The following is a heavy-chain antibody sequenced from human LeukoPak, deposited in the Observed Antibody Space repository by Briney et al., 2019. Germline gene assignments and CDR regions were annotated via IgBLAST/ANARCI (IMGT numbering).Heavy chain of an antibody. Sequence: GGSLRLSCAASGFTFSSYSMNWVRQAPGKGLEWVSSISSSSSYIYYADSVKGRFTISRDNAKNSLYLQMNSLRAEDTAVYYCARDFTITAAGPEYFQHWGQGTLVTVSS. CDR1: GFTFSSYS. D-gene: IGHD6-13*01. CDR2: ISSSSSYI. CDR3: ARDFTITAAGPEYFQH. J-gene: IGHJ1*01. V-gene: IGHV3-21*01.